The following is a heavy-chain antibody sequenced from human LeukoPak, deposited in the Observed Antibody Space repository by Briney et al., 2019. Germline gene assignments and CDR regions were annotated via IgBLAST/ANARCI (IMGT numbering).Heavy chain of an antibody. CDR2: INHSGST. Sequence: SETLSLTCAVYGGSFSGYYWRWVRQPPGKGLEWNGEINHSGSTNYNPSLKSRGTISVDTSKNQFSLKLSSVTAADTAVYYCARGSSSRGNYDYVWGTLYYYYYYYMDVWGKGTTVTVSS. J-gene: IGHJ6*03. V-gene: IGHV4-34*01. CDR1: GGSFSGYY. D-gene: IGHD3-16*01. CDR3: ARGSSSRGNYDYVWGTLYYYYYYYMDV.